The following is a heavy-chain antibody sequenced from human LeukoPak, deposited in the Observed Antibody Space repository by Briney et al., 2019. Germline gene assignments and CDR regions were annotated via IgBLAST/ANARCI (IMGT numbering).Heavy chain of an antibody. V-gene: IGHV1-18*01. Sequence: GASVTVSCKASGYTFTNYGISWVRQAPGQGLEWMGWISAYNGNTNYAQKLQVRVTMTTDTSTSTAYMELSSLRSEDTAVYYCARRSLDTAMVSDAFDIWGQGTMVTVSS. CDR2: ISAYNGNT. D-gene: IGHD5-18*01. CDR3: ARRSLDTAMVSDAFDI. J-gene: IGHJ3*02. CDR1: GYTFTNYG.